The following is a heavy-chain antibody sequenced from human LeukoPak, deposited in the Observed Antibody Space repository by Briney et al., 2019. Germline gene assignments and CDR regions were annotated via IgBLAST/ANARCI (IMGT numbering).Heavy chain of an antibody. D-gene: IGHD5/OR15-5a*01. CDR2: MNPNSGNT. Sequence: ASVKVSCKASGYTFTSYDINWVRQATGQGLEWMGWMNPNSGNTGYAQKFQGRVTMTRNTSISTAYMELSSLRSEDTAVYYYARARRVVYSVAARYYYMDVWGKGTTVTVSS. CDR3: ARARRVVYSVAARYYYMDV. CDR1: GYTFTSYD. J-gene: IGHJ6*03. V-gene: IGHV1-8*01.